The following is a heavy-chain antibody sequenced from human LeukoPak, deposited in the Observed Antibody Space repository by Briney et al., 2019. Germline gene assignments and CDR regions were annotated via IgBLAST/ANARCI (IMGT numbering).Heavy chain of an antibody. CDR3: ARDDSSGAWYFDD. CDR2: ISTSSSYI. J-gene: IGHJ4*02. Sequence: PGGSLRLSCAASGFTFSTYSMNWVRQAPGKGLEWVSSISTSSSYIYYADSVKGRFTISRDNAKNSLYLQMNSLRAEDTAVYYCARDDSSGAWYFDDWGQGTLVTV. V-gene: IGHV3-21*01. D-gene: IGHD6-19*01. CDR1: GFTFSTYS.